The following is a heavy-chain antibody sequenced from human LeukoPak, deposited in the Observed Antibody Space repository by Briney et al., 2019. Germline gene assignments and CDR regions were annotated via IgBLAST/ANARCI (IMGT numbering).Heavy chain of an antibody. J-gene: IGHJ6*02. CDR2: IFPIFGTA. V-gene: IGHV1-69*13. Sequence: SVKVSCKASGGTFSSYAISWVRQAPGQGLEWMGGIFPIFGTANYAQKFQGRVTITADESTSTAYMELSSLRSEDTAVYYCARVVYGGQRQTNYYYYYGMDVWGQGTTVTVSS. CDR3: ARVVYGGQRQTNYYYYYGMDV. D-gene: IGHD4-23*01. CDR1: GGTFSSYA.